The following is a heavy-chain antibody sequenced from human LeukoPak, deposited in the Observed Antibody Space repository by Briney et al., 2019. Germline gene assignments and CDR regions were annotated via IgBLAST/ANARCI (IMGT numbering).Heavy chain of an antibody. Sequence: SETLSLTCTVSGGSIDNYYWSWIRQPAGKGLEWIGRIYSSGSTNYNPSLKSRVTMSVDTSKNQFSLKLSSVTAADTAVYYCARPIRAAGSDAFDIWGQGTMVTVSS. CDR1: GGSIDNYY. CDR2: IYSSGST. V-gene: IGHV4-4*07. J-gene: IGHJ3*02. D-gene: IGHD6-19*01. CDR3: ARPIRAAGSDAFDI.